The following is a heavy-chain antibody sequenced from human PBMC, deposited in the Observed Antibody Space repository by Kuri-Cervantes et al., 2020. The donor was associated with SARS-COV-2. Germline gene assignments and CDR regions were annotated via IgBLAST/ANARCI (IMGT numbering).Heavy chain of an antibody. CDR1: GFTFSSYA. Sequence: GGSLRLSCAASGFTFSSYAMHWVRQAPGKGLEWVAVIWYDGSNTYYADSVEGRFTISRDNSKNTLYLQMNNLRAEDTAVYYCAKDCSSTSCDDAFDIWGQGTMVTVSS. D-gene: IGHD2-2*01. V-gene: IGHV3-33*06. CDR2: IWYDGSNT. CDR3: AKDCSSTSCDDAFDI. J-gene: IGHJ3*02.